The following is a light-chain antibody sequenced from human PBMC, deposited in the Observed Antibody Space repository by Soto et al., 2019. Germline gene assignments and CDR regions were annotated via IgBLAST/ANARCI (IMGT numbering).Light chain of an antibody. CDR3: SSYTGSYV. CDR2: EVS. V-gene: IGLV2-14*01. J-gene: IGLJ1*01. CDR1: SSDVGGYNY. Sequence: QSALTQPASVSGSPGQSITISCTGTSSDVGGYNYVSWYQQHPGKAPKLMIYEVSNRPSGVSNRFSGSKSANTASLTISGLQAEDEADYFCSSYTGSYVFGTGTKLTVL.